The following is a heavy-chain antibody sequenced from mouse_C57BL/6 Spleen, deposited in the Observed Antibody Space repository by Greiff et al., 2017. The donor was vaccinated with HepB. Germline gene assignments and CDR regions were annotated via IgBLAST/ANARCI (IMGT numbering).Heavy chain of an antibody. CDR2: IFPGSGST. V-gene: IGHV1-75*01. D-gene: IGHD4-1*01. CDR3: ARSGLGREGYAMDY. J-gene: IGHJ4*01. CDR1: GYTFTDYY. Sequence: QVQLQQSGPELVKPGASVKISCKASGYTFTDYYINWVKQRPVQGLEWIGWIFPGSGSTYYNEKFKGKATLTVDKSSSTAYMLLSSLTSEDSAVYFCARSGLGREGYAMDYWGQGTSVTVSS.